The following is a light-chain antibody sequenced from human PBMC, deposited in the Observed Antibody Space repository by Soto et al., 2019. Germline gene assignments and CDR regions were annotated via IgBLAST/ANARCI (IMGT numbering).Light chain of an antibody. CDR3: QSYDSNTVV. CDR2: EVS. V-gene: IGLV2-8*01. J-gene: IGLJ2*01. CDR1: SSDVGGYGY. Sequence: QSALTQPPSASGSPGQSVTISCTGTSSDVGGYGYVSWYQQHPGKAPKLMIYEVSKRPSGVPDRFSGSKSGNTASLTVSGLQAEDEADYYCQSYDSNTVVFGGGTKLTVL.